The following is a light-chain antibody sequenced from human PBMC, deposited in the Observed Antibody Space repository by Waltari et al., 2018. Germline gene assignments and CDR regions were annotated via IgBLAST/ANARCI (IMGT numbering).Light chain of an antibody. CDR2: DVT. J-gene: IGLJ3*02. V-gene: IGLV2-14*01. CDR3: SSYTSSSTWV. CDR1: SSDVGGYNY. Sequence: QSALTQPASVSGSPGQSIPISCTGTSSDVGGYNYVPWYQQHPGKAPKLIIYDVTKWPSVVSNRFSGSKSGNTASLTIAGLQAEDEADYYCSSYTSSSTWVFGGGTKLTVL.